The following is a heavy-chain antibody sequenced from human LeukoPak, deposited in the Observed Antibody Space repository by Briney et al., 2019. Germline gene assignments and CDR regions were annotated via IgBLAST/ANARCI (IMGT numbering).Heavy chain of an antibody. CDR2: IYPGDSDT. J-gene: IGHJ5*02. V-gene: IGHV5-51*01. CDR1: GYSFATYW. Sequence: EESLKISCKGSGYSFATYWIGWVRQMPGKGLEWMGIIYPGDSDTMYSPSFQGQVTISVDKSISTAYLQWSSLKASDTAMYYCARRQISATDTNWFDPWGQGTLVIVSS. CDR3: ARRQISATDTNWFDP. D-gene: IGHD6-13*01.